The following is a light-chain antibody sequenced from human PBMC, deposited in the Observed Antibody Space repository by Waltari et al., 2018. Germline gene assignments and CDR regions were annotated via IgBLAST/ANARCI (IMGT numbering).Light chain of an antibody. CDR1: QSVLYSSNNKSY. Sequence: DIVMTQSPDPLAVSLGERATINCKSSQSVLYSSNNKSYLAWYQHKPGQPPKLLIYWASTRESGVPDRFSGSGSGTDFTLTISSLQAEDVAVYYCQQYYSTPWTFGQGTKVEI. V-gene: IGKV4-1*01. CDR2: WAS. CDR3: QQYYSTPWT. J-gene: IGKJ1*01.